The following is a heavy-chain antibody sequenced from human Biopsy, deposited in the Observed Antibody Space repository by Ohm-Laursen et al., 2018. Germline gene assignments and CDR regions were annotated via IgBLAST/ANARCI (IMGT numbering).Heavy chain of an antibody. V-gene: IGHV3-30*02. CDR3: AKDRYNYTPIGGFSMDV. D-gene: IGHD5-18*01. Sequence: SLRLSCTASGFTFTNYGMQWVRQAPGKGLEWVAFIFYDGSNTYYADSVKGRFTISRDNSRDTLYLQMSSLRAEDTAVYYCAKDRYNYTPIGGFSMDVWGQGTLVIVSS. CDR2: IFYDGSNT. CDR1: GFTFTNYG. J-gene: IGHJ4*02.